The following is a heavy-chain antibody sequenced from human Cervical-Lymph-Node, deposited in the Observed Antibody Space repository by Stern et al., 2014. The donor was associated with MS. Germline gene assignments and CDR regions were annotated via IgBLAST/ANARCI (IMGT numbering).Heavy chain of an antibody. J-gene: IGHJ4*02. Sequence: QVPLVQSGAEVKKPGSSVKVSCTASGRTFQFYAISWVRQAPGQRLEWMGRIVPVFGSTTYPQKYQGRVTITADERTSTAYMELSSLTSEDTAVYYCARGEGYSSGWNEVNYWGQGTLVTVSP. D-gene: IGHD6-19*01. CDR3: ARGEGYSSGWNEVNY. CDR1: GRTFQFYA. V-gene: IGHV1-69*01. CDR2: IVPVFGST.